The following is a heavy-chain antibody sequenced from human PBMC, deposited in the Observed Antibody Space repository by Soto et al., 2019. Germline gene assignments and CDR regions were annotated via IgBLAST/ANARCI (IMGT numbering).Heavy chain of an antibody. CDR3: ARAGMVAAASQIDY. V-gene: IGHV4-4*07. D-gene: IGHD6-13*01. J-gene: IGHJ4*02. CDR1: GGSISSYY. Sequence: QVQLQESGPGLVKPSETLSLTCTVSGGSISSYYWSWIRQPAGKGLEWIGRIYTSGSNNYNPSLKSRVTMTVDTFKNQLSLKLSSVTAADTAVYYCARAGMVAAASQIDYWGQGTLVTVYS. CDR2: IYTSGSN.